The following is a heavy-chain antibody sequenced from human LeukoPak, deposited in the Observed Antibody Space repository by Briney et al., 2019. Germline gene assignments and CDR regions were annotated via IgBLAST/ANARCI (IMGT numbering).Heavy chain of an antibody. CDR3: VRNRDWYFDL. J-gene: IGHJ2*01. D-gene: IGHD3-10*01. CDR2: IWYDGRKT. V-gene: IGHV3-33*08. CDR1: GFTFSSYD. Sequence: GGSLRLSCAASGFTFSSYDMHWVGQAPGKGLEWVAIIWYDGRKTYYADSVKGRFTISRDNSKNTLYLQMTSLRAEDTAVYYCVRNRDWYFDLWGRGTLVTVSS.